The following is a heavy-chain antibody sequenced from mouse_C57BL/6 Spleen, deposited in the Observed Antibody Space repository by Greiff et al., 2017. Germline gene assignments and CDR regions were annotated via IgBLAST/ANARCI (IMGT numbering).Heavy chain of an antibody. Sequence: EVMLVESGGGLVKPGGSLKLSCAASGFTFSDYGMHWVRQAPEKGLEWVAYISSGSSTIYYADTVKGRFTISRDNAKNTLFLQMTSLRSEDTAMYYCAKGFYYDCDEAFAYWGQGTLVTVSA. J-gene: IGHJ3*01. D-gene: IGHD2-4*01. CDR1: GFTFSDYG. V-gene: IGHV5-17*01. CDR3: AKGFYYDCDEAFAY. CDR2: ISSGSSTI.